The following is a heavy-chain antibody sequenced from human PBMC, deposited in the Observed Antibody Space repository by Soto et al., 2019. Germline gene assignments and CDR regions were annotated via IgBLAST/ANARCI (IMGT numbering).Heavy chain of an antibody. CDR1: GFTFSSYA. J-gene: IGHJ6*02. V-gene: IGHV3-64*01. CDR2: ISSNGGST. D-gene: IGHD3-9*01. Sequence: EVQLVESGGGLVQPGGSLRLSCAASGFTFSSYAMHWVRQAPGKGLEYVSAISSNGGSTYYANSVKGRFTISRDNSKKTLYLQMGSLRAEDMAVYYCARSEAYYDILTGYEAQPDVWGQGTTVTVSS. CDR3: ARSEAYYDILTGYEAQPDV.